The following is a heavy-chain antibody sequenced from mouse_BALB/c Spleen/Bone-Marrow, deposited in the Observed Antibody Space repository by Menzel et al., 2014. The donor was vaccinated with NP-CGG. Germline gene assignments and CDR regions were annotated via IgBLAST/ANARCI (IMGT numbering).Heavy chain of an antibody. J-gene: IGHJ1*01. D-gene: IGHD1-1*01. V-gene: IGHV5-9-3*01. CDR3: ARHGGGSSLWYFDV. CDR1: GFTFSSYA. Sequence: EVHLVESGGGLVKPGGSLKLSCAASGFTFSSYAMSWVRQTPEKRLEWVAIINGGGSDTYYPDSVKGRFTISRDNDKNTLYLQMSSLRSEDTAMYYCARHGGGSSLWYFDVWGAGTTVTVSS. CDR2: INGGGSDT.